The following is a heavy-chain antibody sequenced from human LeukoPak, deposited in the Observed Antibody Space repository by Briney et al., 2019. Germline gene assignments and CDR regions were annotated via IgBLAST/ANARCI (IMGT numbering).Heavy chain of an antibody. J-gene: IGHJ4*02. Sequence: ASVKVSRKASGYTFTSYGISWVRQAPGQGLEWMGWISAYNGNTNYAQKLQGRVTMTTDTSTSTAYMQLSILRADDTAVYYCARDSYDRSGYPDYWGQGTLVTVSS. D-gene: IGHD3-22*01. V-gene: IGHV1-18*01. CDR3: ARDSYDRSGYPDY. CDR1: GYTFTSYG. CDR2: ISAYNGNT.